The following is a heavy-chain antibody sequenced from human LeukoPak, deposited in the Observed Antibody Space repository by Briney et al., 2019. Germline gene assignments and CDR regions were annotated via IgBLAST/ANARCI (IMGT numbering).Heavy chain of an antibody. J-gene: IGHJ4*02. V-gene: IGHV3-30*01. CDR2: ISYEASNK. CDR1: GFTFGNHA. CDR3: ARDYLVGCTDTICYPIDY. D-gene: IGHD2-8*02. Sequence: GGSLRLSCAASGFTFGNHAMHWVRQAPGMGLEWVAVISYEASNKYYADSVKGRFAISRDNSKNMLYLQMNSLRAEDTAVYYCARDYLVGCTDTICYPIDYWGQGTLVTVSS.